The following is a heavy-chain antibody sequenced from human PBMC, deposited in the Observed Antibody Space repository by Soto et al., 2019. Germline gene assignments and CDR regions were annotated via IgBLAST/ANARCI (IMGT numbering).Heavy chain of an antibody. D-gene: IGHD2-15*01. Sequence: EVQLLESGGGLVKPGGSLRLSCAASGFTFSSYAMSWVRQAPGKGLEWVSASSGSGGSTYYADSVKGRFTISRDNSKNAMYLQMKSLRAEDTVVYYCEQDFELVVVAATPDWYFDLWVSGTLVNVSA. V-gene: IGHV3-23*01. CDR3: EQDFELVVVAATPDWYFDL. CDR2: SSGSGGST. CDR1: GFTFSSYA. J-gene: IGHJ2*01.